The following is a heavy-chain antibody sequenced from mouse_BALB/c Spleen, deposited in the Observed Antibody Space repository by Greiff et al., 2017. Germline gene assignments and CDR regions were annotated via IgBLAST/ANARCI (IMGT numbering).Heavy chain of an antibody. CDR1: GYAFSSYW. J-gene: IGHJ2*01. D-gene: IGHD1-1*01. CDR2: IYPGDGDT. CDR3: TRCLRANYFDY. Sequence: QVQLQQSGAELVRPGSSVKISCKASGYAFSSYWMNWVKQRPGQGLEWIGQIYPGDGDTNYNGKFKGKATLTADKSSSTAYMQLSSLTSEDSAVYYCTRCLRANYFDYWGQGTTLTVSS. V-gene: IGHV1-80*01.